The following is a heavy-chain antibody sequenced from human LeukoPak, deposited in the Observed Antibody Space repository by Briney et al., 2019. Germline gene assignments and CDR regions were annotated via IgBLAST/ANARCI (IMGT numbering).Heavy chain of an antibody. CDR2: IIPIFGTA. CDR3: AGAEEDGYNWSGWFDP. Sequence: SVKVSYKASGGTFSSYAISWVRQAPGQGLEWMGGIIPIFGTANYAQKFQGRVTITTDESTSTACMELSSLRSEDTAVYYCAGAEEDGYNWSGWFDPWGQGTLVTVSS. V-gene: IGHV1-69*05. J-gene: IGHJ5*02. CDR1: GGTFSSYA. D-gene: IGHD5-24*01.